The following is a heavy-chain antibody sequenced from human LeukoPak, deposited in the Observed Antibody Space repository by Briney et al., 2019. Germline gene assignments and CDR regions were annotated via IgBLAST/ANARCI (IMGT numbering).Heavy chain of an antibody. J-gene: IGHJ3*02. V-gene: IGHV3-66*01. CDR3: ARDSSSGPNDAFDI. CDR1: GFTVSSNC. Sequence: GGSLRLSCAASGFTVSSNCMSWVRQAPGKGLEWVSVIYSGGSTYYADSVKGRFTISRDNSKNTPYLQMNSLRAEDTAVYYCARDSSSGPNDAFDIWGQGTMVTVSS. CDR2: IYSGGST. D-gene: IGHD3-22*01.